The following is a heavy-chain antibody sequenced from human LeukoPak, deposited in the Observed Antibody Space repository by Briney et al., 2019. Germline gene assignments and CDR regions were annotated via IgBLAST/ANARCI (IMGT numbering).Heavy chain of an antibody. V-gene: IGHV1-3*01. Sequence: ASVKVSCKASGYTFTSYAMHCVRQAPGQRLEWMGWINAGNGNTKYSQKFQGRVTITRDTSASTAYMELRSLRSDDTAVYYCARGGYGDEDFDYWGQGTLVTVSS. CDR3: ARGGYGDEDFDY. D-gene: IGHD3-22*01. CDR1: GYTFTSYA. J-gene: IGHJ4*02. CDR2: INAGNGNT.